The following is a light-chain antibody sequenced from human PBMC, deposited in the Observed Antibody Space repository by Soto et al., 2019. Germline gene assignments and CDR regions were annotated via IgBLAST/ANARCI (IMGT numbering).Light chain of an antibody. CDR1: QGVSSTY. CDR2: GAS. Sequence: EIVLTQSPGTLSLSPGERATLSCRASQGVSSTYLAWYQQKPGQAPRLLIYGASFRATGIPDRFSGSGSGKDFTLTSSRLKPEDIAVYYCQQFCGSSKKFCQWTQVEIK. CDR3: QQFCGSSKK. V-gene: IGKV3-20*01. J-gene: IGKJ1*01.